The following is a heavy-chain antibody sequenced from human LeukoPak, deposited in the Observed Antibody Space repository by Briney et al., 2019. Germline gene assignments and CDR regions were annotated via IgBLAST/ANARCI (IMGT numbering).Heavy chain of an antibody. CDR2: IKQDGSEK. V-gene: IGHV3-7*01. D-gene: IGHD6-13*01. CDR3: ARDGGSSSWYYYYYMDV. CDR1: GFTFSSYW. Sequence: GGSLRLSCAASGFTFSSYWMSWVRQAPGKGLEWVANIKQDGSEKYYVDSVKGRFTISRDNAKNSLYLQMNSLRAEDTAVYYCARDGGSSSWYYYYYMDVWGKGTTVTISS. J-gene: IGHJ6*03.